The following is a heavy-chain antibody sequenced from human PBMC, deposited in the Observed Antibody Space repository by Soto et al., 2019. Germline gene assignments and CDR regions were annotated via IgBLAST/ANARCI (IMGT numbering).Heavy chain of an antibody. V-gene: IGHV4-30-4*01. CDR1: GGSISSGDYY. CDR3: ARARITGTRFGYYYGMDV. Sequence: QVQLQESGPGLVKPSQTLSLTFTVSGGSISSGDYYWSWIRQPPGKGLEWIGYIYYSGSTYYNPSLQRRVTISVDTSKNQFSLKLSSVTAADTAVYYCARARITGTRFGYYYGMDVWGQGTTVTVSS. J-gene: IGHJ6*02. D-gene: IGHD1-7*01. CDR2: IYYSGST.